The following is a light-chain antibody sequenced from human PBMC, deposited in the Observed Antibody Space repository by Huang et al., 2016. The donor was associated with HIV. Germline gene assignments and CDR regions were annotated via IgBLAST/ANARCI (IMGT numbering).Light chain of an antibody. CDR1: QGVSKN. CDR2: GAA. CDR3: QHYNNWPPWT. J-gene: IGKJ1*01. V-gene: IGKV3D-15*01. Sequence: EIVMTQSPATLSVSPGERATLSCRARQGVSKNIAWYQQKPGQTPRLLLHGAATRATGIAAKFSGRGSGTDFTLTITSLQPEDSAVYYCQHYNNWPPWTFGPGTQVEI.